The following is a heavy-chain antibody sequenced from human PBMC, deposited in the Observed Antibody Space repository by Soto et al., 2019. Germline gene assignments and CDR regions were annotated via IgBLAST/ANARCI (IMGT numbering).Heavy chain of an antibody. D-gene: IGHD2-8*01. J-gene: IGHJ4*02. CDR2: ISYDGSNK. CDR1: GFTFSSYG. CDR3: AYLMVYATNSPFDY. Sequence: QVQLVESGGGVVQPGRSLRLSCAASGFTFSSYGMHWVRQAPGKGLEWVAVISYDGSNKYNADSVKGRFTISRDNSKNTLYLQMNSLRAEDTAVYYCAYLMVYATNSPFDYWGQGTLVTVSS. V-gene: IGHV3-30*03.